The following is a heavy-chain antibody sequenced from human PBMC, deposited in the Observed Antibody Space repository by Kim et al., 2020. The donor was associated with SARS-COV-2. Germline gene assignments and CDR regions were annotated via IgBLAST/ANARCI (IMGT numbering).Heavy chain of an antibody. D-gene: IGHD6-6*01. J-gene: IGHJ6*02. V-gene: IGHV1-8*01. Sequence: ASVKVSCKTSGYTFSSYDINWVRQATGQGLEWMGWMNPNSGNTGYAQKFQGRVTMTRNTSIRTAYMELSGLRSEDTAMYFCVRVKYSSFRYYCALDVWGQGTTVTVSS. CDR3: VRVKYSSFRYYCALDV. CDR1: GYTFSSYD. CDR2: MNPNSGNT.